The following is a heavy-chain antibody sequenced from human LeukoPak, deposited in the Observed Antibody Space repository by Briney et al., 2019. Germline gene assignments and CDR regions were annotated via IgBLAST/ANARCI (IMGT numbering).Heavy chain of an antibody. J-gene: IGHJ4*02. CDR3: AKDFRRITIFGVVTDYFDY. D-gene: IGHD3-3*01. Sequence: GGSLRLSCAASGFTFSSYGMHWVRQAPGKGLEWVAFIRYDGSNKYYADSVKGRFTISRDNSKNTLYLQMNSLRAEDTAVYYCAKDFRRITIFGVVTDYFDYWGQGTLVTVSS. CDR2: IRYDGSNK. V-gene: IGHV3-30*02. CDR1: GFTFSSYG.